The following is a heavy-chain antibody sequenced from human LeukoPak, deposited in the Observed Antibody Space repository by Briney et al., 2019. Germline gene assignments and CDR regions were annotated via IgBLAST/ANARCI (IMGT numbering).Heavy chain of an antibody. Sequence: PGGSLRLSCAASGFTFSTYGMHWVRQAPGKGLEWVAPIYYDGSNKYYADSVKGRFTVSRDNSKNTLYLQMNILRAEDTGVYYCTREEVRAPLDNWGQGTLVTVSS. D-gene: IGHD3-10*01. CDR2: IYYDGSNK. CDR1: GFTFSTYG. CDR3: TREEVRAPLDN. V-gene: IGHV3-33*01. J-gene: IGHJ4*02.